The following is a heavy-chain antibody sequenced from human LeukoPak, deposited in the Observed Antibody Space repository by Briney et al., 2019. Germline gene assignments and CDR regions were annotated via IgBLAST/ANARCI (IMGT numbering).Heavy chain of an antibody. Sequence: GRSLRLSCAASGFTFSDYYMSWIRQAPGRGLEWVSYISSSGSTIYYADSVKGRFTISRDNAKSSLYLQMNSLRAEDTAVYYCARLRFLEWLPTYFDYWGQGTLVTVSS. CDR2: ISSSGSTI. J-gene: IGHJ4*02. V-gene: IGHV3-11*01. CDR3: ARLRFLEWLPTYFDY. CDR1: GFTFSDYY. D-gene: IGHD3-3*01.